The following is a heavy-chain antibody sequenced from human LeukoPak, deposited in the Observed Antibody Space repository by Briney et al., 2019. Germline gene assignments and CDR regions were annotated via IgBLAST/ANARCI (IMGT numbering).Heavy chain of an antibody. Sequence: SETLSLTCTVSGGSISCGGYYWSWIRQHPGKGLEWIGYIYYSGSTYYNPSLKSRVTISVDTSKNQFSLKLSSVTAADTAVYYCARGKGSGAAADYYYYGMDVWGKGTTVTVSS. CDR2: IYYSGST. V-gene: IGHV4-31*03. D-gene: IGHD6-13*01. CDR3: ARGKGSGAAADYYYYGMDV. CDR1: GGSISCGGYY. J-gene: IGHJ6*04.